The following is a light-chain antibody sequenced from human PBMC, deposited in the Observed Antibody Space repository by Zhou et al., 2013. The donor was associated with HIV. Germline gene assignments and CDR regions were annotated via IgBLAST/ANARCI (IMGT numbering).Light chain of an antibody. CDR3: QQYDDDHPVA. CDR1: QIIHNW. J-gene: IGKJ1*01. CDR2: RAS. V-gene: IGKV1-5*03. Sequence: DIQMTQSPSTLSASVGDRVTISCRASQIIHNWLAWYQQKPGKAPNLLIYRASRLESGVPSRFSGSGSGTEFTLTINSLQPDDFGTYYCQQYDDDHPVAFGQGTKVEIK.